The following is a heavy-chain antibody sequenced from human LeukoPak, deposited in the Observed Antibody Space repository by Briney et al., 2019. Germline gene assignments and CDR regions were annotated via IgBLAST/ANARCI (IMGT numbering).Heavy chain of an antibody. V-gene: IGHV4-59*01. CDR1: GGSISSYY. J-gene: IGHJ6*02. D-gene: IGHD3-10*01. CDR2: IYYSGST. CDR3: ARDGLLGQAPYYYYYGMDV. Sequence: SETLSLTCTVSGGSISSYYWSWIRQPPGKGLEWIGYIYYSGSTNYNPSLKSRVTISVDTSKNQFSLKLSSVTAADTAVYYCARDGLLGQAPYYYYYGMDVWGQGPTVTVSS.